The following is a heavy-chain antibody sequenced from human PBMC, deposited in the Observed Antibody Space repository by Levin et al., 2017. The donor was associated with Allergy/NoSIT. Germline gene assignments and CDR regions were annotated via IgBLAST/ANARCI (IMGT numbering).Heavy chain of an antibody. CDR1: GFRFSDYY. CDR3: AREGFWTD. Sequence: GGSLRLSCAASGFRFSDYYMSWIRQVPGKGLEWVSYISVSGRETNYADSVKGRFTISRDNAMNSLSLQMNSLRVDDSTVYYCAREGFWTDWGQGTLVTVSS. J-gene: IGHJ4*02. CDR2: ISVSGRET. D-gene: IGHD3/OR15-3a*01. V-gene: IGHV3-11*06.